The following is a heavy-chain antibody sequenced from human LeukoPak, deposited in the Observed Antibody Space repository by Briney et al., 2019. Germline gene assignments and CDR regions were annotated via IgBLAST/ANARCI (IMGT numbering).Heavy chain of an antibody. CDR1: GGSISSGDYY. D-gene: IGHD5-18*01. CDR2: IYYSGSI. J-gene: IGHJ4*02. V-gene: IGHV4-30-4*01. CDR3: ARDRGYSYSPFDY. Sequence: SQTLSLTCTVSGGSISSGDYYWSWIRQSPGKGLEWIGFIYYSGSIYYNPSLKSRVTISADTSKNQFSLKLSSVTAADTAVYYCARDRGYSYSPFDYWGQGTLVTVSS.